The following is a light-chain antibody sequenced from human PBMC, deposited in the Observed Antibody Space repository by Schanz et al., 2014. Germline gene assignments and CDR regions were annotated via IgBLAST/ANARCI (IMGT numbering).Light chain of an antibody. CDR1: QGINSY. CDR2: AAS. CDR3: QQYDNLPSIT. J-gene: IGKJ5*01. V-gene: IGKV1-9*01. Sequence: IQLTQSPSSLSASVGDRVTLTCRASQGINSYLAWYQQKPGKAPKLLIYAASTLQSGVPSRFSGSGSGTDFTLTISSLQPEDIATYYCQQYDNLPSITFGQGTRLEIK.